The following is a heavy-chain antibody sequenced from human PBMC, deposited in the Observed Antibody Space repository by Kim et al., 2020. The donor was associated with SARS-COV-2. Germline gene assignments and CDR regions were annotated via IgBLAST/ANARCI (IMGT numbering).Heavy chain of an antibody. J-gene: IGHJ6*02. V-gene: IGHV1-69*13. D-gene: IGHD3-10*01. CDR1: GGTFSSYA. CDR2: IIPIFGTA. Sequence: SVKVSCKASGGTFSSYAISWVRQAPGQGLEWMGGIIPIFGTANYAQKFQGRVTITADESTSTAYMELSSLRSEDTAVYYCARASMVRGVYHHYYYYGMDVWGQGTTVTVSS. CDR3: ARASMVRGVYHHYYYYGMDV.